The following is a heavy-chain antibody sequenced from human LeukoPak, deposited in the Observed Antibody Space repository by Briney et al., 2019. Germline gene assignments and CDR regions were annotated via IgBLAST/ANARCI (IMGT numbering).Heavy chain of an antibody. CDR3: ARGQPWVRGFDP. CDR1: GGSFSSSNW. V-gene: IGHV4-4*02. D-gene: IGHD3-10*01. Sequence: SGTLSLTCAVSGGSFSSSNWWSWVHQPPGKGLEWIGEIYHSGSTNYNPSLKSRITISVDKSKNQFSLKLSSVTAADTAVYYCARGQPWVRGFDPWGQGTLVTVSS. J-gene: IGHJ5*02. CDR2: IYHSGST.